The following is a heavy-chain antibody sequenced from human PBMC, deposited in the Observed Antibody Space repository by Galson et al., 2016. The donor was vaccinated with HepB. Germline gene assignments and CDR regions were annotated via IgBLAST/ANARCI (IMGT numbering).Heavy chain of an antibody. CDR1: GFTFSTYG. CDR2: IWFDGSNK. CDR3: ARDGPILAGFYICHFDH. D-gene: IGHD3-9*01. V-gene: IGHV3-33*01. J-gene: IGHJ4*02. Sequence: SLRLSCAASGFTFSTYGMHWVRQAPGKGLEWVANIWFDGSNKNYGDSVKGRFTISRDNSMNTVYLEMNSLRAEDTAIYYCARDGPILAGFYICHFDHWGPGTLVTVSS.